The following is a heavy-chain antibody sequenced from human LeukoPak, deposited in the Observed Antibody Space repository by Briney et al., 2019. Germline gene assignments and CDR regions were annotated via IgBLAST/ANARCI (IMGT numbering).Heavy chain of an antibody. Sequence: SETLSLTCTVSGGSISSGGYYWSWIRQHPGKGLEWIGYIYYSGSTYYNPSLKSRVTISVDTSKNQFSLKLSSVTAADTAVYYCARAHPSSNPQQLVHSLAFDIWGQGTMVTVSS. CDR3: ARAHPSSNPQQLVHSLAFDI. CDR1: GGSISSGGYY. CDR2: IYYSGST. V-gene: IGHV4-31*03. J-gene: IGHJ3*02. D-gene: IGHD6-13*01.